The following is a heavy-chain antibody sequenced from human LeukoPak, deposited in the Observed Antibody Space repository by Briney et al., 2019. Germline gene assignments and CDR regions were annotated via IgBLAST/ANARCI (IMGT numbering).Heavy chain of an antibody. J-gene: IGHJ4*02. V-gene: IGHV4-31*03. CDR2: IYNSGGT. Sequence: SQTLSLTCTVSGGSISSGGYYWTWIRQHPGKGLEWIGNIYNSGGTYYNPSLKSRVTISVDTSKNQYSLKLSSVTAADTAVYYCARQDYHGSGSLDYWGQGTLVTVSS. CDR1: GGSISSGGYY. CDR3: ARQDYHGSGSLDY. D-gene: IGHD3-10*01.